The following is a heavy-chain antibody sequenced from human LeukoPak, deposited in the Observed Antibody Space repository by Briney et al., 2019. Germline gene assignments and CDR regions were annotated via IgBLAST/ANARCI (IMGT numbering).Heavy chain of an antibody. CDR3: ARVGMVRGVTTSPNWFEP. J-gene: IGHJ5*02. Sequence: SETLSLTCTVSGGSISSFYWSWSRQPPGKGLEWIGYIYDSGRTSYNPSLKSRVTISLDTSKNQFSLNLSSVTAADTAVYYCARVGMVRGVTTSPNWFEPWGQGTLVTVSS. CDR2: IYDSGRT. V-gene: IGHV4-59*01. CDR1: GGSISSFY. D-gene: IGHD3-10*01.